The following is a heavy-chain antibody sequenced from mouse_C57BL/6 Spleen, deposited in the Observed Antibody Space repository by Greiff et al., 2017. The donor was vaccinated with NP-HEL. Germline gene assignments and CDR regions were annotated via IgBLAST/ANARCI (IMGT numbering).Heavy chain of an antibody. CDR1: GYTFTDYE. Sequence: VKLMESGAELVRPGASVTLSCKASGYTFTDYEMHWVKQTPVHGLEWIGAIDPETGGTAYNQKFKGKAILTADKSSSTAYMELRSLTSEDSAVYYCTRIDYGSSFSAWFAYWGQGTLVTVSA. J-gene: IGHJ3*01. V-gene: IGHV1-15*01. CDR2: IDPETGGT. D-gene: IGHD1-1*01. CDR3: TRIDYGSSFSAWFAY.